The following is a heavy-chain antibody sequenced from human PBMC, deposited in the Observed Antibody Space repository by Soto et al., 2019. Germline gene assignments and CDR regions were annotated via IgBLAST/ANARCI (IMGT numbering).Heavy chain of an antibody. Sequence: LGAPALPRTVSCWSLNSFYWSWVRPPPREGLEWIGYIYYSGSTNYNPSLKSRVTISVDTSKNQFSLKLSSVTAADTAVYYCAREDGSGSYYHPYNWFDPWGQGTLVTVSS. CDR2: IYYSGST. V-gene: IGHV4-59*01. D-gene: IGHD3-10*01. J-gene: IGHJ5*02. CDR3: AREDGSGSYYHPYNWFDP. CDR1: CWSLNSFY.